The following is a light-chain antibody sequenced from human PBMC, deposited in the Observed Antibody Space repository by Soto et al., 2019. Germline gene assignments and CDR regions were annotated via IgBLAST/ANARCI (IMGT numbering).Light chain of an antibody. CDR2: DAS. J-gene: IGKJ4*01. Sequence: EIVLTQSPGTLSLSPGERATLSCRARQSVRSYLAWYQQKPGQAPRLLIYDASNRATDIPARFSGSGSGTDFTLTISSLDPEDFAVYYCHQRSKWPLTFGGGTKVDIK. V-gene: IGKV3-11*01. CDR1: QSVRSY. CDR3: HQRSKWPLT.